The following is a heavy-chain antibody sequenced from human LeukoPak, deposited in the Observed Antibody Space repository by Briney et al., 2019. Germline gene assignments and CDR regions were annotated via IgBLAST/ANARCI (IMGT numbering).Heavy chain of an antibody. D-gene: IGHD3-10*01. Sequence: GGSLRLSCAASGFTFNNYWMSWVRQAPGKGLEWVSAISGSGGSTYYADSVKGRFTISRDNSKNTMYLQTNSLRAEDMAVYYCAKETASDFGGAVDYWGQGTLVTVSS. CDR3: AKETASDFGGAVDY. CDR2: ISGSGGST. CDR1: GFTFNNYW. V-gene: IGHV3-23*01. J-gene: IGHJ4*02.